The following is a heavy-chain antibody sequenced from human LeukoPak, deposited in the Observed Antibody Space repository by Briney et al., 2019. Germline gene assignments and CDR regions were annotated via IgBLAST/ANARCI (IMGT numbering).Heavy chain of an antibody. CDR2: INRSGST. Sequence: SETLSLTCAVYGGSLSYYYWSWIRQPPEKGLEWIGEINRSGSTNYNPSLKSRVSISVDTSKNQFSLKLSSVTAADTAVYYCVRGGFYCGDDCYVDYWGQGTLVTVSS. CDR3: VRGGFYCGDDCYVDY. D-gene: IGHD2-21*02. J-gene: IGHJ4*02. V-gene: IGHV4-34*01. CDR1: GGSLSYYY.